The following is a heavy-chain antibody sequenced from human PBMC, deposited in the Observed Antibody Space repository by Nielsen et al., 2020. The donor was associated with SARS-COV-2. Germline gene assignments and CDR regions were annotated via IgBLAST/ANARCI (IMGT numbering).Heavy chain of an antibody. CDR3: ARGSNGYDTSGFDY. V-gene: IGHV7-4-1*02. CDR2: INTNTGNP. Sequence: ASVKVSCKASGYTFTNYAMNWVRQAPGQGLEWMGWINTNTGNPVYAQGFTGRFVFSLDTSVSTAYLQISSLRAEDTALYYCARGSNGYDTSGFDYWGQGTLATVSS. CDR1: GYTFTNYA. D-gene: IGHD3-22*01. J-gene: IGHJ4*02.